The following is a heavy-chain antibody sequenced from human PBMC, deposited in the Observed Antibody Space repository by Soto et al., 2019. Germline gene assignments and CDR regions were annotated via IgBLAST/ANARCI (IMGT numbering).Heavy chain of an antibody. CDR3: ARNGSYYDFWSGYYFGGGMDV. Sequence: ETLSLTCAVYGGSFSGYYWSWIRQPPGKGLEWIGEINHSGSTNYNPSPKSRVTISVDTSKNQFSLKLSSVTAADTAVYYCARNGSYYDFWSGYYFGGGMDVWGQGTTVTVSS. D-gene: IGHD3-3*01. V-gene: IGHV4-34*01. CDR1: GGSFSGYY. J-gene: IGHJ6*02. CDR2: INHSGST.